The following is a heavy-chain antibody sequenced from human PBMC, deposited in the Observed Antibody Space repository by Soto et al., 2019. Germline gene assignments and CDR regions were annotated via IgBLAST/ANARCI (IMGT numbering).Heavy chain of an antibody. V-gene: IGHV4-61*01. Sequence: SETLSLTCTVSGGSVSSGSYYWSWIRQPPGKGLEWIGYIYYSGSTNYNPSLKSRVTISVDTSKNQFSLKLSSVTAADTAVYYCARGATAFERWFEPWGQGTLVTVSS. J-gene: IGHJ5*02. D-gene: IGHD1-26*01. CDR2: IYYSGST. CDR1: GGSVSSGSYY. CDR3: ARGATAFERWFEP.